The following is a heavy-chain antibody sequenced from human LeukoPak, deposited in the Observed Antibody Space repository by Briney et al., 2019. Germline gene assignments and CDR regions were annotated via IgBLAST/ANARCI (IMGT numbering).Heavy chain of an antibody. V-gene: IGHV3-74*01. CDR2: SHTDGSTT. Sequence: PGGSLRLSCVASGFTFSSYWMHWVRQAQGKGLVWVSRSHTDGSTTGYADSVKGRFTISRDNAKNTLYLQMNSLRDEDTAVYYCARDPFDLWGRGTLVTVSS. CDR1: GFTFSSYW. CDR3: ARDPFDL. J-gene: IGHJ2*01.